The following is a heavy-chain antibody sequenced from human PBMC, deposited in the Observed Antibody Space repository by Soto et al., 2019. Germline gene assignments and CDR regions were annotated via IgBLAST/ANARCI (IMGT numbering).Heavy chain of an antibody. Sequence: QVQLQESGPGLVKPSQTLSLTCTVSGGSISSGGYYWSWIRQHPGKGLEWIGYIYYSGRTYYNPSLKSRVTISVDTSKNQFSLKLSSVTAADTAVYYCARMTTVTTWALEYWGQGTLVTVSS. V-gene: IGHV4-31*03. J-gene: IGHJ4*02. CDR3: ARMTTVTTWALEY. CDR1: GGSISSGGYY. CDR2: IYYSGRT. D-gene: IGHD4-17*01.